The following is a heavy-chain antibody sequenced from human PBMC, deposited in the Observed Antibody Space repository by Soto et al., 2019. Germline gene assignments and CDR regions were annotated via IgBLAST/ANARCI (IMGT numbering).Heavy chain of an antibody. J-gene: IGHJ2*01. Sequence: GGSLRLSCAASGFVFRTYWMSWVRQAPGKGLEWVANIKEDGSEENYVDSVRGRFTISRDNAKNSLFLQMDSLRAEDTAVYYCARLTYSGTYSDWYFDLWGRGALATVSS. D-gene: IGHD1-26*01. CDR3: ARLTYSGTYSDWYFDL. CDR2: IKEDGSEE. CDR1: GFVFRTYW. V-gene: IGHV3-7*03.